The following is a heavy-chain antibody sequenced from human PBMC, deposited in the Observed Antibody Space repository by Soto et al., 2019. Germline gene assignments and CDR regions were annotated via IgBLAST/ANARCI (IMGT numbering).Heavy chain of an antibody. CDR3: ASGTQGSSPYYGMDV. J-gene: IGHJ6*02. D-gene: IGHD1-1*01. Sequence: ASLKVSCKTSGYTFTSYYMHCGRHTNGQGLEWMGIINPSGGSTSYAQKFQGRVTMTRDTSTSTVYMELSSLRSEDTAVYYCASGTQGSSPYYGMDVWGQGTTVTVSS. CDR1: GYTFTSYY. CDR2: INPSGGST. V-gene: IGHV1-46*01.